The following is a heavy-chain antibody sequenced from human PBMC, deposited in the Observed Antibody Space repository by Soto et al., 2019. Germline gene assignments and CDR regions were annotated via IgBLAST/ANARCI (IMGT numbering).Heavy chain of an antibody. Sequence: SETLSLTCTVAGASLRSGSYYWSWIRQPPGKGLEWIGYISHSGRTNYDPSLKSRLTMSVDTSQNQFSLQLNSVTAADTAVYYCSYGSSFDYWGQGTLVTVSS. D-gene: IGHD3-10*01. CDR1: GASLRSGSYY. CDR2: ISHSGRT. J-gene: IGHJ4*02. V-gene: IGHV4-61*01. CDR3: SYGSSFDY.